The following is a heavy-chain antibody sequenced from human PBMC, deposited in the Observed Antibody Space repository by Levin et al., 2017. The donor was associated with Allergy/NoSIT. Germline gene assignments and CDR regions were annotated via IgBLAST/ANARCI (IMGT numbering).Heavy chain of an antibody. CDR2: IGTAGDT. J-gene: IGHJ6*02. CDR1: GFTFSSYD. D-gene: IGHD3-9*01. CDR3: ARGAYYDILTGYSSEAYGMDV. V-gene: IGHV3-13*04. Sequence: GESLKISCAASGFTFSSYDMHWVRQATGKGLEWVSAIGTAGDTYYPGSVKGRFTISRENAKNSLYLQMNSLRAGDTAVYYCARGAYYDILTGYSSEAYGMDVWGQGTTVTVSS.